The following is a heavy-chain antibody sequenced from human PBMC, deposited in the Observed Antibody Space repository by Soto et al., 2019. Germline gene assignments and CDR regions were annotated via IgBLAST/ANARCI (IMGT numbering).Heavy chain of an antibody. CDR2: IYGGGST. CDR1: GGSVGDYF. CDR3: ARGNCADDCYENYFYYYGMDV. J-gene: IGHJ6*02. V-gene: IGHV4-59*02. D-gene: IGHD2-21*02. Sequence: TLSLTCTVSGGSVGDYFGSWIRQAPGKGLEWIGYIYGGGSTDYNPSLKSRVTISVDTSKNQFFLKLNSVIAADTAVYFCARGNCADDCYENYFYYYGMDVWGQGTTVTVSS.